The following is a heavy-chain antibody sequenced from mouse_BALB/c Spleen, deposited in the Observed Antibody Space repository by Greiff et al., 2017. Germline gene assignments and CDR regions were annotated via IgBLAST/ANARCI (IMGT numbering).Heavy chain of an antibody. CDR3: ARKYGNFYFDY. CDR1: GYTFTSYW. Sequence: VQLQQSGAELVKPGASVKLSCKTSGYTFTSYWIQWVKQRPGQGLGWIGEIFPGTGTTYYNEKFKGKATLTIDTSSSTAYMQLSSLTSEDSAVYFCARKYGNFYFDYWGQGTTLTVSS. V-gene: IGHV1S132*01. D-gene: IGHD2-10*02. CDR2: IFPGTGTT. J-gene: IGHJ2*01.